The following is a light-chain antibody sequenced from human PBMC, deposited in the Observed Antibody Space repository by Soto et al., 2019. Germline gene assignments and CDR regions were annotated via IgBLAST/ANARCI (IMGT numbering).Light chain of an antibody. CDR3: QSYDSSEV. V-gene: IGLV1-40*01. Sequence: QAVVTQPPSVSGAPGQRVTISCTGSSSNIGAGYDVHWYQQLPGTAPKLLIYGNSNRPSGVPDRFSGSKSGTSASLAITGLQAEDEADYYCQSYDSSEVFGTGTKVTVL. J-gene: IGLJ1*01. CDR2: GNS. CDR1: SSNIGAGYD.